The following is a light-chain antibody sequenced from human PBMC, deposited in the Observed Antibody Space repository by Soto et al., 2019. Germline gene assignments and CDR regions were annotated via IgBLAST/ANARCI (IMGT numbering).Light chain of an antibody. Sequence: DIQMTQSLSSLSASVGDRVTITCRASQSISTSLNWYHKKPGKDPDLLIYGASSLQSGVTSRFTGIVSGTDCNLTITDLQPEDCATYEGQQKYSITITFGQVTRLEIK. J-gene: IGKJ5*01. V-gene: IGKV1-39*01. CDR3: QQKYSITIT. CDR1: QSISTS. CDR2: GAS.